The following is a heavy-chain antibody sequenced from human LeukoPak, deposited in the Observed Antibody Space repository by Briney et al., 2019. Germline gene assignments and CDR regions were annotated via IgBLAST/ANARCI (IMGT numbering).Heavy chain of an antibody. CDR2: ISTSSSYI. V-gene: IGHV3-21*01. CDR1: GFTFSSYS. J-gene: IGHJ4*02. D-gene: IGHD6-13*01. CDR3: ARGESSSWYNAFDY. Sequence: GGSLRLSCAASGFTFSSYSMNWVRQAPGKGLEWVSSISTSSSYIYYGDSVKGRFTISRDYAKNSLYLQMNGLRAEDTAVYYCARGESSSWYNAFDYWGQGTLVTVSS.